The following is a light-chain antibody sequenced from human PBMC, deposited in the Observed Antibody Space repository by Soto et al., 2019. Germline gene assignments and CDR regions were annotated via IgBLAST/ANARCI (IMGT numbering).Light chain of an antibody. CDR3: SSYTSSSTRV. CDR2: EVS. J-gene: IGLJ2*01. Sequence: QSALTQPASVSGSLGQSITISCTGTSSDVGGYNYVSRYQQHPGKAPKLMIYEVSNRPSGVSNRFSGSKSGNTASLTISGLQAEDEADYYCSSYTSSSTRVFGGGTKLTVL. CDR1: SSDVGGYNY. V-gene: IGLV2-14*01.